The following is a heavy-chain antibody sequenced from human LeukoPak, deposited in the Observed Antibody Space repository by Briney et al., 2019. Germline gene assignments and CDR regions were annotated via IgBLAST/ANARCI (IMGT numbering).Heavy chain of an antibody. J-gene: IGHJ4*02. D-gene: IGHD6-13*01. CDR1: GFTFSSYG. CDR3: AREPSYSSSWYTSCDY. CDR2: ISSSSSTI. V-gene: IGHV3-48*01. Sequence: GGSLRLSCAASGFTFSSYGMTWVRQAPGKGLEWVSYISSSSSTIYYADSVKGRFTISRDNAKNSLYLQMNSLRAEDTAVYYCAREPSYSSSWYTSCDYWGQGTLVTVSS.